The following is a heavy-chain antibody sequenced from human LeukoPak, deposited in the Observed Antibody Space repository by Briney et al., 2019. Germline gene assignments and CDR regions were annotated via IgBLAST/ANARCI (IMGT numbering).Heavy chain of an antibody. CDR3: ARDAVAAAGTGGY. CDR1: GFTVSSNY. J-gene: IGHJ4*02. Sequence: GGSLRLSCAASGFTVSSNYMSWVRQAPGKGLEWVSFIYSGGSTYYADSVKGRFTISRDNSKNTLYLQMNSLRAEDTAVYYCARDAVAAAGTGGYWGQGTLVTVSS. D-gene: IGHD6-13*01. V-gene: IGHV3-66*01. CDR2: IYSGGST.